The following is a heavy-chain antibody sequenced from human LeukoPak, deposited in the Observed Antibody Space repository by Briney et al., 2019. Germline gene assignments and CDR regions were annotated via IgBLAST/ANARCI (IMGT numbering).Heavy chain of an antibody. Sequence: GGTLRLSCAASGFAFSSYGMSWVRQAPGKGLEWVSAISGSGGSTYYADSVKGRFTISRDNAKNSLYLQMNSLRAEDTAVYYCARDSKNYYDSSGRGAHFDYWGQGTLVTVSS. CDR3: ARDSKNYYDSSGRGAHFDY. D-gene: IGHD3-22*01. V-gene: IGHV3-23*01. J-gene: IGHJ4*02. CDR1: GFAFSSYG. CDR2: ISGSGGST.